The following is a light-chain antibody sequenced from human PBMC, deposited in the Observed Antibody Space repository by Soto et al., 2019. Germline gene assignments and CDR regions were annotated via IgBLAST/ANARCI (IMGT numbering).Light chain of an antibody. CDR2: DAS. CDR3: QQYNNYPWT. V-gene: IGKV1-5*01. Sequence: DIQMTQSPSTLSASVGYRVTITWRASQYISSELGWYQQRPGKAPKLLIYDASSLESGVPSRFSGSGSGTEFTLTISSLQPDDFATYYCQQYNNYPWTFGQGTKVDIK. J-gene: IGKJ1*01. CDR1: QYISSE.